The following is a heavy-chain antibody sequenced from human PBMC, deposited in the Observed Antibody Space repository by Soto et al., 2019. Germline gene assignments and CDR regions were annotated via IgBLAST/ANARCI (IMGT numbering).Heavy chain of an antibody. Sequence: QVQLVESGGGVVQPGRSLRLSCAASEFTFRSYGMHWVSKAPGKGLEWVARISYDGSEKHFADSVKGRFTISRDNVKNTLFLQMKSRRAEETAVYYCGKDLKPLSPDSYFDYWGQGTLVSVSS. V-gene: IGHV3-30*18. CDR3: GKDLKPLSPDSYFDY. CDR2: ISYDGSEK. J-gene: IGHJ4*02. CDR1: EFTFRSYG. D-gene: IGHD3-3*02.